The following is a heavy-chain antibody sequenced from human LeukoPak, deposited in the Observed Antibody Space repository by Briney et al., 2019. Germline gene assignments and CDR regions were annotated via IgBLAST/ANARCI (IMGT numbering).Heavy chain of an antibody. CDR3: ARTDGDYDY. J-gene: IGHJ4*02. Sequence: GGSLRLSCAASGFTFRSYKMNWVRQAPGKGLEWVSSISTSSSYMYYADSVKGRFTISRDNAKNSLYLQMNSLRPEDTAVYYCARTDGDYDYWGEGTLVTVSS. V-gene: IGHV3-21*01. CDR2: ISTSSSYM. D-gene: IGHD4-17*01. CDR1: GFTFRSYK.